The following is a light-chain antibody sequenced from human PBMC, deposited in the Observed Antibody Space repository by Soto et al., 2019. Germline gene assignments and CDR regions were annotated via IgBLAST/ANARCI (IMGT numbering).Light chain of an antibody. J-gene: IGLJ2*01. CDR3: QVWNSSRGV. CDR2: DDS. Sequence: SYVLTQTPSVSVAPGQTARLTCGGDNIGANSVHWYQQKPGQAPILVVYDDSDRPSGIPERFSGSNSGNTAALTITRVEGGDEADYYCQVWNSSRGVFGGGTKLIVL. V-gene: IGLV3-21*02. CDR1: NIGANS.